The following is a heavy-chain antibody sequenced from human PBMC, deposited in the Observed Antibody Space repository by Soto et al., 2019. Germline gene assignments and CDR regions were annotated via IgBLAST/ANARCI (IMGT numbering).Heavy chain of an antibody. CDR1: GYSFTSYW. CDR3: ARRDSGSHNHTFDI. CDR2: IDPSDSYT. J-gene: IGHJ3*02. D-gene: IGHD1-26*01. V-gene: IGHV5-10-1*01. Sequence: VESLKISCKGSGYSFTSYWISWVRQMPGKGLEWMGRIDPSDSYTNYSPSFQGHVTISADKSISTAYLQWSSLKASDTAMYYCARRDSGSHNHTFDIWGQGTMVTVSS.